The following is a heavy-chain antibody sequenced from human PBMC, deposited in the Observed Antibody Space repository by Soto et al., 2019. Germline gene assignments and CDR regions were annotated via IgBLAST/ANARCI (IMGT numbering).Heavy chain of an antibody. J-gene: IGHJ6*03. Sequence: SETLSLTCTVSGGSISSYYWSWIRQPPGKGLEWIGYIYYSGSTNYNPSLKSRVAISVDTSKNQFSLKLSSVTAADTAVYYCARDSRSMITFGGANYYYYMDVWGKGTTVTVSS. CDR3: ARDSRSMITFGGANYYYYMDV. D-gene: IGHD3-16*01. CDR1: GGSISSYY. CDR2: IYYSGST. V-gene: IGHV4-59*01.